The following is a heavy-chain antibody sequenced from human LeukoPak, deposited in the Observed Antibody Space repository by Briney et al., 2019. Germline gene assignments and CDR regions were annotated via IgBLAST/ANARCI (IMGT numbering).Heavy chain of an antibody. CDR3: ARGGGLDV. V-gene: IGHV3-7*03. CDR2: INHNGNVN. CDR1: GFTFSSYW. D-gene: IGHD3-16*01. J-gene: IGHJ6*02. Sequence: GGSLRLSCAASGFTFSSYWMNWARQGPGKGLEWVASINHNGNVNYYVDSVKGRFTISRDNAKNSLYLQMSNLRAEDTAVYFCARGGGLDVWGQGATVTVSS.